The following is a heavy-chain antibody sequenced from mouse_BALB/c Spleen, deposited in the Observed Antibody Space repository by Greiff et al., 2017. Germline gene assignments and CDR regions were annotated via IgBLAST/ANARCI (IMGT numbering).Heavy chain of an antibody. CDR1: GYSITSDYA. CDR3: AREYDYDGSYAMDY. V-gene: IGHV3-2*02. D-gene: IGHD2-4*01. Sequence: EVQLVESGPGLVKPSQSLSLTCTVTGYSITSDYAWNWIRQFPGNKLEWMGYISYSGSTSYNPSLKSRISITRDTSKNQFFLQLNSVTTEDTATYYCAREYDYDGSYAMDYWGQGTSVTVSS. J-gene: IGHJ4*01. CDR2: ISYSGST.